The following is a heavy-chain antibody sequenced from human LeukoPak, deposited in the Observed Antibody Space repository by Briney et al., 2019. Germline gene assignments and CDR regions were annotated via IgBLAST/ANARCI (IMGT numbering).Heavy chain of an antibody. CDR3: ARRGYCSGGSCYPPGAFDI. Sequence: NPSETLSLTCTVSGDSISSYYWSWIRQPPGKGLEWIGYIYYSGSTNYNPSLKSRVTISVDTSKNQFSLKLSSVTAADTAVYYCARRGYCSGGSCYPPGAFDIWGQGTMVTVSS. CDR2: IYYSGST. J-gene: IGHJ3*02. CDR1: GDSISSYY. V-gene: IGHV4-59*08. D-gene: IGHD2-15*01.